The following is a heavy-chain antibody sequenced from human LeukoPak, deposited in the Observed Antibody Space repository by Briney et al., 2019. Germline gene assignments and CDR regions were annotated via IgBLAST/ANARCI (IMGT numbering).Heavy chain of an antibody. CDR1: GFTFSTYW. Sequence: GGALRLSCAASGFTFSTYWMHWVRLAPGKGLVWVSRINPDGSNSKYADSVKGRFTISRDNAKNTLYLQMSSLRAEDTAVYYCARDRDNVAGTRGYFDYWGQGTLVTVSS. J-gene: IGHJ4*02. CDR2: INPDGSNS. V-gene: IGHV3-74*01. D-gene: IGHD6-19*01. CDR3: ARDRDNVAGTRGYFDY.